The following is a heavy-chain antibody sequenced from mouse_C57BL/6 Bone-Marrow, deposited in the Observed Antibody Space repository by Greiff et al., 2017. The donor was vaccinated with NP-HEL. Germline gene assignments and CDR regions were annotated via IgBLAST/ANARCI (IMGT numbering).Heavy chain of an antibody. CDR1: VYTFTSYW. CDR3: ARYYYGSRGWYFDV. Sequence: QVQLQQPGADLVKPGASVKLSCKASVYTFTSYWMHWVKQRPGRGLEWIGRIDPNSGGTKFNEKFKTKATLTVDKPSSTAYMHLSSLTSEDSAVYYCARYYYGSRGWYFDVWGTGTTVTVSS. D-gene: IGHD1-1*01. V-gene: IGHV1-72*01. CDR2: IDPNSGGT. J-gene: IGHJ1*03.